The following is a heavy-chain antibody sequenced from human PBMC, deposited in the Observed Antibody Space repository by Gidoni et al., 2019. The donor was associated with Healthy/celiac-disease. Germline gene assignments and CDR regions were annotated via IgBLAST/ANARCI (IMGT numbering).Heavy chain of an antibody. Sequence: EVQLLESGGGLVQPGGSLRLSCAASGFTFSSYAMSWVRQAPGKGLAWVSAISGSGCSTYYADSVKGRFTSSRDNSKNTLYLQRNSLRAEDTAVYYCAKDRGLRGSGSYKIGRYFDYWGQGTLVTVSS. V-gene: IGHV3-23*01. CDR3: AKDRGLRGSGSYKIGRYFDY. CDR2: ISGSGCST. CDR1: GFTFSSYA. J-gene: IGHJ4*02. D-gene: IGHD3-10*01.